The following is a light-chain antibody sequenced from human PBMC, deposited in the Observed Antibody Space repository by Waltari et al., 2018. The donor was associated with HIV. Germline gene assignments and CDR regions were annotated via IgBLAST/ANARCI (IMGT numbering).Light chain of an antibody. Sequence: SVGDTVTITYRASQNINNYLNWYQQRPGKPPNLLIYGASSLQPGVPSRFSARTSGANFTLTITRLQPEDFASYYCQQSFSAAITLGQGTRL. CDR3: QQSFSAAIT. CDR2: GAS. V-gene: IGKV1-39*01. CDR1: QNINNY. J-gene: IGKJ5*01.